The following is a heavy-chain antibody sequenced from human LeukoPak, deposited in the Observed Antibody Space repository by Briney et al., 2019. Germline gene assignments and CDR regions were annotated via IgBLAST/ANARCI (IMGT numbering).Heavy chain of an antibody. CDR3: ARETRADYMDV. V-gene: IGHV4-59*01. Sequence: SETLSLTCTVSGGSISRSYGNWIRQPPGKGPEWIGYIYYSGSTKYNPSLKSRVTISLDSSKNQFSLKLSSVTAADTAVYYCARETRADYMDVWGKGTTVTVSS. CDR2: IYYSGST. J-gene: IGHJ6*03. CDR1: GGSISRSY.